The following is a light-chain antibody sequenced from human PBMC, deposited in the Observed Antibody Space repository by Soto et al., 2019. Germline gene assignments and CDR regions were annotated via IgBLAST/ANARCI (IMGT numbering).Light chain of an antibody. CDR2: GAS. CDR3: QQYGRSPWT. CDR1: QSVSSSY. J-gene: IGKJ1*01. V-gene: IGKV3-20*01. Sequence: EIVLTQSPGTLSLSPGERATLSCTASQSVSSSYLAWYQQKPGQAPRLLIFGASIRDTGIPDRFSGSGSGTDLILTISRLEPEDFAVYYCQQYGRSPWTFGQGTKVDI.